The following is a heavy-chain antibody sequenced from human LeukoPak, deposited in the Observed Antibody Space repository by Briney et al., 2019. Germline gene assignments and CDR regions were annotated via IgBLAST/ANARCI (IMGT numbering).Heavy chain of an antibody. CDR3: ARDRNKLWELGVGCAFDI. J-gene: IGHJ3*02. V-gene: IGHV3-23*01. Sequence: GGSLRLSCAASGFTFSSYAMSWVRQAPGKGLEWVSAISGSGGSTYYADSVKGRFTISRDNSKNTLYLQMNSLRAEDTAVYYCARDRNKLWELGVGCAFDIWGQGTMVTVSS. CDR1: GFTFSSYA. D-gene: IGHD1-26*01. CDR2: ISGSGGST.